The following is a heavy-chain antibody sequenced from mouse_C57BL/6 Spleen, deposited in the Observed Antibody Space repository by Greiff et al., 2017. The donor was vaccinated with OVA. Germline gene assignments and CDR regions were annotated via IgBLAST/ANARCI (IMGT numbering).Heavy chain of an antibody. J-gene: IGHJ3*01. V-gene: IGHV1-50*01. CDR3: ARGYYDYDRGSFAY. CDR2: IDPSDSYT. D-gene: IGHD2-4*01. Sequence: QVQLKPPGAELVKPGASVKLSCKASGYTFTSYWMQWVKQRPGQGLEWIGAIDPSDSYTNYNQKFKGKATLTVDTSSSTAYMQLSSLTSEDSAVYYCARGYYDYDRGSFAYWGQGTLVTVSA. CDR1: GYTFTSYW.